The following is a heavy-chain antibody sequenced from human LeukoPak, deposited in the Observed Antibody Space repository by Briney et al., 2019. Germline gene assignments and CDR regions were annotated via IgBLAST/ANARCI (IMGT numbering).Heavy chain of an antibody. CDR2: ISSSGRTI. D-gene: IGHD6-13*01. J-gene: IGHJ4*02. Sequence: GGSLRLSCAVSGFSSYEMNWVRQAPGKGLEWVSYISSSGRTIYYADSVKGRFTISRDSAKNSLYLQMNSLRAEDTAVYYCARRAIAEGFDYWGQGTLVTVSS. V-gene: IGHV3-48*03. CDR1: GFSSYE. CDR3: ARRAIAEGFDY.